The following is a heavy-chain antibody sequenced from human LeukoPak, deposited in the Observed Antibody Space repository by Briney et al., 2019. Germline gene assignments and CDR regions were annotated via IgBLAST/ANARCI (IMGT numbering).Heavy chain of an antibody. Sequence: NPGGSLRLSCAASGFTFSDFWMHWVRQAPGKGLEWVGRIKSKTDGGTTDYAAPVKGRFTISRDDSKNTLYLQMNSLRAEDTAVYYCARVGYKGGSPFWGQGTMVTVSS. J-gene: IGHJ3*01. D-gene: IGHD2-2*02. V-gene: IGHV3-15*01. CDR2: IKSKTDGGTT. CDR3: ARVGYKGGSPF. CDR1: GFTFSDFW.